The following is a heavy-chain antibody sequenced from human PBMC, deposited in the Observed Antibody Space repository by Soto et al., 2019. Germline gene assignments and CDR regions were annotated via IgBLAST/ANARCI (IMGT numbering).Heavy chain of an antibody. J-gene: IGHJ4*02. CDR2: IYYSGST. CDR1: GGSISSYY. Sequence: PSETLSLTCTVSGGSISSYYWSWIRQPPGKGLEWIGYIYYSGSTNYNPSLKSRVTISVDTSKNQFSLKLSSVTAADTAVYYCARASWSVVVVAASAYYFDYWGQGTLVTVSS. V-gene: IGHV4-59*01. CDR3: ARASWSVVVVAASAYYFDY. D-gene: IGHD2-15*01.